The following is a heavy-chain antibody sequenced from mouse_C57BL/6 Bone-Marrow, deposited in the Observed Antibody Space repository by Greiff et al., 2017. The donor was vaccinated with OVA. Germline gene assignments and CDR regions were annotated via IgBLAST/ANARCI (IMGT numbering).Heavy chain of an antibody. Sequence: QVHVKQSGAELVKPGASVKMSCKASGYTFTSYWITWVKQRPGQGLEWIGDIYPGSGSTNYNEKFKSKATLTVDTSSSTAYMQLSSLTSEDSAVHYCARYSNYFDYWGQGTTLTVSS. CDR2: IYPGSGST. J-gene: IGHJ2*01. CDR3: ARYSNYFDY. V-gene: IGHV1-55*01. CDR1: GYTFTSYW.